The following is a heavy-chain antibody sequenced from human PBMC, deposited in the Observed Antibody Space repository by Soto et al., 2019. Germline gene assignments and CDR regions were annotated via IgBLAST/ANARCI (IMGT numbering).Heavy chain of an antibody. CDR3: ASGTLDGWSGNYPNYYYMDV. Sequence: SETLSLTCTVSGGSISSSSYYWGWIRQPPGKGLEWIGSIYYSGSTYYNPSLKSRVTISVDTSKNQFSLKLSSVTAADTAVYYCASGTLDGWSGNYPNYYYMDVWGKGTTVTVSS. CDR1: GGSISSSSYY. J-gene: IGHJ6*03. CDR2: IYYSGST. V-gene: IGHV4-39*01. D-gene: IGHD3-3*01.